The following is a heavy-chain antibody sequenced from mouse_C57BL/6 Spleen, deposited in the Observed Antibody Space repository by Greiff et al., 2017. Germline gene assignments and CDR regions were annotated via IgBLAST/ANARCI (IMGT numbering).Heavy chain of an antibody. CDR3: ARLSYWYFDV. Sequence: EVQLVESGGGLVKPGGSLKLSCAASGFTFSSYAMSWVRQTPEKRLEWVATISDGGSYTYYPDNVKGRFTISRDNAKNNLYLQMSHLKSEDTARYYCARLSYWYFDVWGTGTTVTVSS. J-gene: IGHJ1*03. CDR2: ISDGGSYT. CDR1: GFTFSSYA. V-gene: IGHV5-4*01.